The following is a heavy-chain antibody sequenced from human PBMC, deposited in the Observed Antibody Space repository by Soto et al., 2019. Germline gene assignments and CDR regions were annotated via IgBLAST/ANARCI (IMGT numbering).Heavy chain of an antibody. CDR2: ISSSSSYI. J-gene: IGHJ4*02. D-gene: IGHD5-12*01. Sequence: EVQLVESGGGLVKPGGSLRLSCAASGFTFSSYIMNWVRQAPGKGLEWVSSISSSSSYIYYADSVKGRFTISRDNAKNSMYLQMNSLRAEDTAVYYCARLGMDIVATGLDYWGQGTLVTVSS. V-gene: IGHV3-21*01. CDR1: GFTFSSYI. CDR3: ARLGMDIVATGLDY.